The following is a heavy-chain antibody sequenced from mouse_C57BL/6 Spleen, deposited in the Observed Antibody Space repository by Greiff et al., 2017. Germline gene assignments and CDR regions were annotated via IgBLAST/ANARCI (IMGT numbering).Heavy chain of an antibody. CDR1: GFTFSNYW. CDR2: IRLKSDNYAT. D-gene: IGHD2-1*01. V-gene: IGHV6-3*01. CDR3: TGSYYGNYEFAY. J-gene: IGHJ3*01. Sequence: EVQLLESGGGLVQPGGSMKLSCVASGFTFSNYWMNWVRQSPEKGLEWVAQIRLKSDNYATHYAESVKGRFTISRDDSKSSVYLQMNNLRAEDTGIYYCTGSYYGNYEFAYWGQGTLVTVSA.